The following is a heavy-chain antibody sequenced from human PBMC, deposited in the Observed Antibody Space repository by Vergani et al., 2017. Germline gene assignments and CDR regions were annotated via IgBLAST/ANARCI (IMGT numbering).Heavy chain of an antibody. Sequence: QMQLQESGPGLVKPSETLSLSCTVSGDSISTSSYAWGWIRQPPGKTLEWIGTVFYGGRTSYNSSLKSRVTLSLDTSKKQISLHLTSVTAADTAVYYCAKHISVVRPSSMTAFDYGGQGTLVTVSS. CDR3: AKHISVVRPSSMTAFDY. CDR2: VFYGGRT. CDR1: GDSISTSSYA. D-gene: IGHD2-21*01. J-gene: IGHJ4*02. V-gene: IGHV4-39*01.